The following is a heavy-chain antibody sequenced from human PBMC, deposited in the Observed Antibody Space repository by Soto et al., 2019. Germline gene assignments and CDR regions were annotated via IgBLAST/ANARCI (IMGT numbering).Heavy chain of an antibody. Sequence: HVQLVESGGGVVQPGRSLRLSCAVYGFKCSSYGMHWVSQAPGKGLEWVAVISYDGSHKASADSVNGRFAISRDNSKNSLFLQMNSLRVEDTAVYYCAKDLVNTSSWPADWGQGTLVTVSA. CDR2: ISYDGSHK. D-gene: IGHD3-22*01. CDR1: GFKCSSYG. CDR3: AKDLVNTSSWPAD. V-gene: IGHV3-30*18. J-gene: IGHJ4*02.